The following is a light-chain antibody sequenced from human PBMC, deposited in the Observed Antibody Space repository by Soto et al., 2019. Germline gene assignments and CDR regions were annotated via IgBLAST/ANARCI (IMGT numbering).Light chain of an antibody. CDR1: QGIRTY. V-gene: IGKV1-27*01. Sequence: DIQMTQSPTSLSASVGDRVTITCRASQGIRTYVAWYQQIPGKAPTLLIYAASTLQSGVPSRFSGSGSGTDFTLTINGLQPEDVATYSCQKYSSVPVFGPGTKVEIK. CDR2: AAS. J-gene: IGKJ3*01. CDR3: QKYSSVPV.